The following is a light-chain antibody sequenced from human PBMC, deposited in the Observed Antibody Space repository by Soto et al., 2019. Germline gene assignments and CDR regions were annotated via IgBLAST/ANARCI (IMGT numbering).Light chain of an antibody. CDR1: SSDVGGYNY. CDR2: KDS. Sequence: QSALTQPASVSGAPGQSITISCTGTSSDVGGYNYVSWYQQHPGKAHKLMIYKDSNRPSGVSNRFSGSKSGNTASLTISGLQAEDEADYYCSSYTSSSIDYVFGTGTKLTVL. J-gene: IGLJ1*01. CDR3: SSYTSSSIDYV. V-gene: IGLV2-14*01.